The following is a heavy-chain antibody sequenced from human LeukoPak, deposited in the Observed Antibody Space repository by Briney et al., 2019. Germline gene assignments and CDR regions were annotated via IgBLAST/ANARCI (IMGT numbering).Heavy chain of an antibody. D-gene: IGHD3-3*02. CDR1: GFTLRDFA. V-gene: IGHV3-49*04. CDR3: TRDTHFQHYAFDL. J-gene: IGHJ3*01. CDR2: IRSAESGETT. Sequence: PGGSLRLSCSASGFTLRDFAMTWVRQAPGKGLEWVTFIRSAESGETTEYAASVKGRFTMSRDESKSIAYLQMNSLKTEDTAVYYCTRDTHFQHYAFDLWGPGTMVTVSS.